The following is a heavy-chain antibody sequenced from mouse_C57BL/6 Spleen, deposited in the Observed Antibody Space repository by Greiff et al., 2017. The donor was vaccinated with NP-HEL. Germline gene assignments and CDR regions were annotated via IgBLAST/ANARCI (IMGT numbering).Heavy chain of an antibody. J-gene: IGHJ3*01. CDR3: TKREDLEGWFAY. CDR1: GYTFTDYE. CDR2: IDPETGGT. V-gene: IGHV1-15*01. Sequence: QVQLQQSGAELVRPGASVTLSCKASGYTFTDYEMHWVKQTPVHGLEWIGAIDPETGGTAYNQKFKGKAILTADKSSSTAYMELRSLSSEDSAVYYCTKREDLEGWFAYRGHGPLVTVSA.